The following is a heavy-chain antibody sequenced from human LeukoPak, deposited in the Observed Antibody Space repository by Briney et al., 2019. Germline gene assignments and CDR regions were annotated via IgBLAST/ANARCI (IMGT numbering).Heavy chain of an antibody. CDR3: ARVGRSGWPYYLDS. V-gene: IGHV3-48*03. J-gene: IGHJ4*02. Sequence: GGSLRLSCAASGFTFSSYEMNWVRQAPGKGLEWVSYISSSGSTIYYADSMKGRFTLSRDNAKNSLYLQMNSLRAEDTAVYYCARVGRSGWPYYLDSWSQGTLVTVSS. D-gene: IGHD6-19*01. CDR2: ISSSGSTI. CDR1: GFTFSSYE.